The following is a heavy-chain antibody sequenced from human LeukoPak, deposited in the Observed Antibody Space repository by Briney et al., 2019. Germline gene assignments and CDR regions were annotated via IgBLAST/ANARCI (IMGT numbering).Heavy chain of an antibody. D-gene: IGHD2-21*01. CDR1: GYTFTCYY. Sequence: ASVKVSCKASGYTFTCYYMHWVRQAPGQGLAWMGIINPTGGSTSYAQKLQGRVTMTSDTSTSTVYMERSSLRSEDTAVYYCAREAVVVGRLEQMYYFDYWGQGTLVTVSS. V-gene: IGHV1-46*04. J-gene: IGHJ4*02. CDR2: INPTGGST. CDR3: AREAVVVGRLEQMYYFDY.